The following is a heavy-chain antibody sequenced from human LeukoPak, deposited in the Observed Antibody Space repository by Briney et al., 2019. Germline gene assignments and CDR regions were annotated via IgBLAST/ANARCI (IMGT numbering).Heavy chain of an antibody. Sequence: SETMSLTCTVSGGSISSYYWSWIRQPPGKGLEWIGYIYYSGSTNYNPSLKSRVTISVDTSKNQFSLKLSSLTAADTAVYYCARDSSSGWRPFDYWGQGTLVTVSS. CDR2: IYYSGST. D-gene: IGHD6-19*01. J-gene: IGHJ4*02. CDR3: ARDSSSGWRPFDY. V-gene: IGHV4-59*01. CDR1: GGSISSYY.